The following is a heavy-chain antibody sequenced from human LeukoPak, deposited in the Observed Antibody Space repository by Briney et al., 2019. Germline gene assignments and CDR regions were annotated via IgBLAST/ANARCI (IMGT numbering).Heavy chain of an antibody. V-gene: IGHV1-69*06. J-gene: IGHJ4*02. CDR2: IIPIFGTA. Sequence: SVKVSCKASGGTFSSYAISWVRQAPGQGLEWMGGIIPIFGTANYAQKFQGRVTITADKSTSTAYMELSSLRSEDTAVYYCARDSRGDYGDSGDYWGQGTLVTVSS. CDR1: GGTFSSYA. D-gene: IGHD4-17*01. CDR3: ARDSRGDYGDSGDY.